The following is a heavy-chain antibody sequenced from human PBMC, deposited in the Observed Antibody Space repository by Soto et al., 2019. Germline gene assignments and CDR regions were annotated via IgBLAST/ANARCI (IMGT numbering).Heavy chain of an antibody. V-gene: IGHV3-23*01. D-gene: IGHD3-3*01. CDR2: ISGSGGST. CDR1: GFTFSSYA. Sequence: EVQLLESGGGLVQPGGSLRLSCAASGFTFSSYAMSWVRQAPGKGLEWVSAISGSGGSTYYADSEKGRFTISRDNSKNTLYLQMNSLRAEDTAVYYCAKDLRAYYDFWSGLGYWGQGTLVTVSS. CDR3: AKDLRAYYDFWSGLGY. J-gene: IGHJ4*02.